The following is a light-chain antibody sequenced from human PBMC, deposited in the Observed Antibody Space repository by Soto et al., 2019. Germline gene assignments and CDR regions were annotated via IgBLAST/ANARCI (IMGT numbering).Light chain of an antibody. CDR3: QQYGSSLWT. Sequence: EFVLTQSPGTLSLSPGERATLSCRASQTVRNNYLAWYQQKPGQAPRLLIYDASSRATGIPDRFGGSGSGTDFTLTISRLEPEDFAVYYCQQYGSSLWTFGQGTKVDIK. CDR1: QTVRNNY. V-gene: IGKV3-20*01. J-gene: IGKJ1*01. CDR2: DAS.